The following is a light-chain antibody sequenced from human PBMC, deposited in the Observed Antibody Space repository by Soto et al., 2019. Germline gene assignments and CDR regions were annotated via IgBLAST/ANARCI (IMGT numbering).Light chain of an antibody. CDR3: QQLNTYPYT. CDR2: DTS. V-gene: IGKV1-9*01. CDR1: QGISSY. Sequence: DIQLTQSPSFLSASVGDRVTITCRASQGISSYLVWFQQKPGKAPNLLIYDTSTLQSGVPSRFSGSGSGTEFTLTISSLQPEDFATYSCQQLNTYPYTFGQGTKLEIK. J-gene: IGKJ2*01.